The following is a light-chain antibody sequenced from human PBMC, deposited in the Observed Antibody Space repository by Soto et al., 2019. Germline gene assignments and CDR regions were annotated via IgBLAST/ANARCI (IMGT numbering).Light chain of an antibody. CDR3: SSYSSSATPYV. J-gene: IGLJ1*01. Sequence: QSVLTQPASVCGSPGQSITISCIGTSSDIGPYNYVSWYQQHPDKAPKLILYEVTNRPSGASDRFSGSKSGNAAFLTISGLQAEDEADYYCSSYSSSATPYVFGTGTKVTVL. CDR1: SSDIGPYNY. CDR2: EVT. V-gene: IGLV2-14*01.